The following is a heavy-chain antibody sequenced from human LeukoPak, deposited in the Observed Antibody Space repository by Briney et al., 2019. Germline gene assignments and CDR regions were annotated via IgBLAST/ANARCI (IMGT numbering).Heavy chain of an antibody. J-gene: IGHJ4*02. D-gene: IGHD3-22*01. CDR3: ARDIPEYYYDSSGYYYFDY. CDR1: GYTFTSYG. Sequence: ASVKVSCKASGYTFTSYGISWVRQAPGQGLAWMGWISAYNGNTNYAQKLQGRVTMTTDTSTSTAYMELRSLRSDDTAVYYCARDIPEYYYDSSGYYYFDYWGQGTLVTVSS. V-gene: IGHV1-18*01. CDR2: ISAYNGNT.